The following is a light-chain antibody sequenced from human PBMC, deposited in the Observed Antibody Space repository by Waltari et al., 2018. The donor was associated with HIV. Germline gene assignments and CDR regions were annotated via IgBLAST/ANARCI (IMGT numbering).Light chain of an antibody. CDR3: CSYAGSYV. V-gene: IGLV2-11*01. CDR1: SSDDGGYYY. Sequence: QSALTQPRSVSGSPGQSVTISCTGTSSDDGGYYYVSWYQQHPGKAPKLMIYDVSKRPSGVPDRFSGSKSGNTASLTISGLQAEDEADYYCCSYAGSYVFGTGTKVTVL. CDR2: DVS. J-gene: IGLJ1*01.